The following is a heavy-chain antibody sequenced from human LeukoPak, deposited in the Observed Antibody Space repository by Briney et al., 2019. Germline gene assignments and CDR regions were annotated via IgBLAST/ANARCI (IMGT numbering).Heavy chain of an antibody. V-gene: IGHV3-48*03. CDR3: ARALDYGDYPSPRHYYYYGMDV. CDR1: GVTGGRYE. J-gene: IGHJ6*02. D-gene: IGHD4-17*01. CDR2: ASSSGSTI. Sequence: PGGSLRLLSAASGVTGGRYEMNCLRQAAAGGRQGVLYASSSGSTIDYAGSVKDRFSIISDNDKNAQYLLMNSRGAEDTAVYYGARALDYGDYPSPRHYYYYGMDVWGQGTTVTVSS.